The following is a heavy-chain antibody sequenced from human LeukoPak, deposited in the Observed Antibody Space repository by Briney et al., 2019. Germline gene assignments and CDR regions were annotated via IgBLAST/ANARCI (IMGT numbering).Heavy chain of an antibody. CDR1: GLTFGSYW. CDR2: INSDGSST. V-gene: IGHV3-74*01. D-gene: IGHD3-16*01. Sequence: PGGSLRLSCAASGLTFGSYWMHWVRQAPGKGLVWVSRINSDGSSTIYADSVKGRFTISRDNAKNTVVLQMNSLSAEDTAVYYCATGGAQYYDYWGQGTVVTVSS. CDR3: ATGGAQYYDY. J-gene: IGHJ4*02.